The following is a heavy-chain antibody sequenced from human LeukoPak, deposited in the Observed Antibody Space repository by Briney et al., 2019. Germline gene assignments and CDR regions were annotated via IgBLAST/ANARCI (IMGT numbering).Heavy chain of an antibody. CDR1: GFTFDDYA. CDR2: ISWDGGST. J-gene: IGHJ4*02. Sequence: GGSLRLSCAASGFTFDDYAMHWVRQAPGKGLEWVSLISWDGGSTYYADSVKGRFTISRDNSKNSLYLQMNSLKTEDTAVYYCTRLWCSSSPPADYWGQGTLVTVSS. D-gene: IGHD4/OR15-4a*01. V-gene: IGHV3-43D*03. CDR3: TRLWCSSSPPADY.